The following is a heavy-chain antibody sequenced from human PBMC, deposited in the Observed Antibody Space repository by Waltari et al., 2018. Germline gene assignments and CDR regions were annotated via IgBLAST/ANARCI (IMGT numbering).Heavy chain of an antibody. J-gene: IGHJ4*02. D-gene: IGHD3-22*01. Sequence: QLHLQESGPGLVKPAAALSLTCTVPGGSISITSYYWRWIRLPPGTGLEWIGSMYYSGSTYYNPSLKSRVTISVDTSKNQFSLKLSSVTAADTAVYYCARHGYYYDSSGLSLWGQGTLVTVSS. CDR2: MYYSGST. CDR1: GGSISITSYY. CDR3: ARHGYYYDSSGLSL. V-gene: IGHV4-39*01.